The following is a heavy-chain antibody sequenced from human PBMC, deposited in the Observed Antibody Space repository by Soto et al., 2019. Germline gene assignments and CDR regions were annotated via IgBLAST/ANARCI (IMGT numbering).Heavy chain of an antibody. D-gene: IGHD1-26*01. Sequence: SVKVSCKASGGTFSSYAISWVRQAPGQGLEWMGGIIPIFGTANYAQKFQGRVTITADESTSTAYMELSSLRSEDTAVYYCATGGSGSYYRHDYWGQGTLVTVSS. J-gene: IGHJ4*02. V-gene: IGHV1-69*13. CDR1: GGTFSSYA. CDR3: ATGGSGSYYRHDY. CDR2: IIPIFGTA.